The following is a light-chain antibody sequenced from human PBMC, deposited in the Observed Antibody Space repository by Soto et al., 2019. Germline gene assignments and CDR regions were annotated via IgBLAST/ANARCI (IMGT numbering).Light chain of an antibody. V-gene: IGLV1-51*01. Sequence: QSVLTQSPSASGTPGQRVSISCSGSTSNIGTHTVNWYQHVPGTAPKLLIYDNDDRPSGIPGRFSGSKSGTSATLGITGLQTGDEADYYCGTWDSSLSAWVFGGGTKLTVL. CDR1: TSNIGTHT. CDR3: GTWDSSLSAWV. J-gene: IGLJ3*02. CDR2: DND.